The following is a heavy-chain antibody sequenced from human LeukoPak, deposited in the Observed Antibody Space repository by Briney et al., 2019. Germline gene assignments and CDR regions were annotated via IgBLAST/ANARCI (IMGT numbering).Heavy chain of an antibody. CDR1: GFTFSDYY. Sequence: PGGSLRLSCAASGFTFSDYYMSWIRQAPGRGLEWVAYISSSGNTRYYADSVKGRFTISRDNAKNSLYLQMNSLRAEDTAVYYCAWGGIAAFDSWGQGTLVTVSS. J-gene: IGHJ4*02. CDR2: ISSSGNTR. D-gene: IGHD2-21*01. CDR3: AWGGIAAFDS. V-gene: IGHV3-11*04.